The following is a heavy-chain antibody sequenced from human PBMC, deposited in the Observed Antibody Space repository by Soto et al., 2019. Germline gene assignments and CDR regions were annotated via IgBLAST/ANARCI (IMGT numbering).Heavy chain of an antibody. CDR1: GGSISSGDYY. CDR3: AREGGLNWNYRYYFDY. D-gene: IGHD1-7*01. J-gene: IGHJ4*02. V-gene: IGHV4-30-4*01. CDR2: IYYSGST. Sequence: SETLSLTCTVSGGSISSGDYYWSWIRQPPGKGLEWIGYIYYSGSTYYNPSLKSRVTISVDTSKNQFSLKLSSVTAADTAVYYCAREGGLNWNYRYYFDYWGQGTLVTVSS.